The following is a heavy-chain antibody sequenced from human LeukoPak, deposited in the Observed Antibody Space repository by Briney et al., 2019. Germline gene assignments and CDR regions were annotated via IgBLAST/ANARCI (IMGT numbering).Heavy chain of an antibody. CDR1: GFIFSSYA. D-gene: IGHD1-26*01. CDR2: ISYDGSDK. Sequence: GGSLRLSCAVSGFIFSSYAMHWVRQAPGKGLEWVAVISYDGSDKYYADSVKGRFTISRDKSKNTLYLQMNSLRVEDTAVYYCVRGGHGSYYGWAFDIWGQGTMVTVSS. J-gene: IGHJ3*02. CDR3: VRGGHGSYYGWAFDI. V-gene: IGHV3-30*04.